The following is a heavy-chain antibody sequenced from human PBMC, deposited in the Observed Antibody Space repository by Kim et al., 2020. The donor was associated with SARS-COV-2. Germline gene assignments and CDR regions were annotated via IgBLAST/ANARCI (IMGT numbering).Heavy chain of an antibody. CDR1: GFTFSSYS. CDR3: ARVPWGTGTRGAFDI. Sequence: GGSLRLSCAASGFTFSSYSMNWVRQAPGKGLEWVSSISSSSSYIYYADSVKGRFTISRDNAKNSLYLQMNSLRAEDTAVYYCARVPWGTGTRGAFDIWGQGTMVTVSS. J-gene: IGHJ3*02. CDR2: ISSSSSYI. V-gene: IGHV3-21*01. D-gene: IGHD1-1*01.